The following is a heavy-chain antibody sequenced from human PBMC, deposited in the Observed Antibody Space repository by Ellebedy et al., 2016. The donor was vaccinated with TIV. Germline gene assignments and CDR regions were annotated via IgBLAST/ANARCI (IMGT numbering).Heavy chain of an antibody. CDR2: ISGSASST. CDR3: AKWSLPNYFDY. J-gene: IGHJ4*02. CDR1: GFTFSNFA. V-gene: IGHV3-23*01. Sequence: GESLKISCAASGFTFSNFAMSWVRQAPGKGLEWVSTISGSASSTYYADSVKGRFTISRDNSKNTLYLQMNSLRAEDTAVYYCAKWSLPNYFDYWGQGTLVTVSS. D-gene: IGHD4-17*01.